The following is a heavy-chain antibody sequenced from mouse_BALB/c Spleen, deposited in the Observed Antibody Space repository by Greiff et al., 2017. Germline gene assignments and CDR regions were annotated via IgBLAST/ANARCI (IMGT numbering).Heavy chain of an antibody. CDR1: GFTFSDFY. CDR2: SRNKANDYTT. D-gene: IGHD4-1*01. J-gene: IGHJ2*01. CDR3: ARDALTGGFDY. Sequence: DVMLVESGGGLVQPGGSLRLSCATSGFTFSDFYMEWVRQPPGKRLEWIAASRNKANDYTTEYSASVKGRFIVSRDTSQSILYLQMNALRAEDTAIYYCARDALTGGFDYWGQGTTLTVSS. V-gene: IGHV7-1*02.